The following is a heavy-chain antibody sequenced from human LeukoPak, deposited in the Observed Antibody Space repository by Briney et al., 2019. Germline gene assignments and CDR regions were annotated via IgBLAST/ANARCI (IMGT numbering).Heavy chain of an antibody. J-gene: IGHJ4*02. CDR1: GGTFSSYA. CDR3: ARVDSSSWYVAFDY. D-gene: IGHD6-13*01. V-gene: IGHV1-69*06. Sequence: SVKVSCKATGGTFSSYAISWVRQAPGQGLEWMGGIIPIFGTANYAQKFQGRVTITADKSTSTAYMELSSLRSEDTAVYYCARVDSSSWYVAFDYWGQGTLVTVSS. CDR2: IIPIFGTA.